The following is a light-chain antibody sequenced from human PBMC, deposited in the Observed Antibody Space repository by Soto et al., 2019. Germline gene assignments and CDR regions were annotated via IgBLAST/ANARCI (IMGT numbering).Light chain of an antibody. Sequence: QSALTQPASVSGSPGQSITISCTGTSSDVGGYNYVSWYQQHPGKAPKLMIYDVTNRPSGVSNRFSGSKSGNTASLTISGLQAADEAAYYCSSYTSSSTLYVFGTGTKVTVL. CDR2: DVT. CDR3: SSYTSSSTLYV. J-gene: IGLJ1*01. CDR1: SSDVGGYNY. V-gene: IGLV2-14*01.